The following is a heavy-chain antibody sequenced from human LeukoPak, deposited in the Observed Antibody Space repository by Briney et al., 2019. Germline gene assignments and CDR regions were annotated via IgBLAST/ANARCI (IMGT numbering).Heavy chain of an antibody. D-gene: IGHD6-19*01. CDR2: ISSNGGST. CDR1: GFTFSSYA. J-gene: IGHJ3*02. V-gene: IGHV3-64*01. CDR3: ASLAVAGTIGDFDI. Sequence: GGSLRLSCAASGFTFSSYAMHWVRQAPGKGLEYVSAISSNGGSTYYANSVKGRFTISRDNSKTTLYLQMGSLRAEDMAVYYCASLAVAGTIGDFDIWGQGTMVTVSS.